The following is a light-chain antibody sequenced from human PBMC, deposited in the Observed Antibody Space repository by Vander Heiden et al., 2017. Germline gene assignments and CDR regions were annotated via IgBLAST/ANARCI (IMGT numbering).Light chain of an antibody. V-gene: IGLV1-44*01. CDR3: AAWDDSLNGHWV. Sequence: QSVLTQPPSASGTPGQRVTISCSGSSSNIGSNTVNWYQQLPGTAPKLLIHPDTERPSGVPDRFSASKSGTSASLAISGLQSEDEADYYCAAWDDSLNGHWVFGGGTKLTVL. CDR1: SSNIGSNT. CDR2: PDT. J-gene: IGLJ3*02.